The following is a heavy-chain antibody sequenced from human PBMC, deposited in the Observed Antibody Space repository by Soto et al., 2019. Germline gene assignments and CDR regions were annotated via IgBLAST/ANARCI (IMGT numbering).Heavy chain of an antibody. J-gene: IGHJ4*02. CDR1: GYTFTSYG. D-gene: IGHD3-3*01. V-gene: IGHV1-18*01. CDR2: ISAYNGNT. CDR3: ARGAYYDFWSGRAPQRIHFDY. Sequence: GASVKVSCKASGYTFTSYGINWVRQAPGQGLEWMGWISAYNGNTNYPQKLQGRVTMTTDTSTRTAYMELRSLRSDDTAVYYRARGAYYDFWSGRAPQRIHFDYWGQGTLVTVSS.